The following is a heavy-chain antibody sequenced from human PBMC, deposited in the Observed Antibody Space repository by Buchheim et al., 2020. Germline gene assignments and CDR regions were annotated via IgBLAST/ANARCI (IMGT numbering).Heavy chain of an antibody. J-gene: IGHJ5*02. D-gene: IGHD3-3*01. Sequence: QVQLQQWGAGLLKHSETLSLTCAVYGGSFSGYYWSWIRQPPGTGLEWIGEINNSGSTNYNPSLKSRVTISVDTSKNQLSLKLSSVTAAYTAVYYCARAPYDLWSAYYNWFDPWGQGT. CDR1: GGSFSGYY. V-gene: IGHV4-34*01. CDR3: ARAPYDLWSAYYNWFDP. CDR2: INNSGST.